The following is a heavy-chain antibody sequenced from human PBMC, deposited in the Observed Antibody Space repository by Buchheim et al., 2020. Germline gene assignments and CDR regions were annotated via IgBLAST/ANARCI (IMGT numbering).Heavy chain of an antibody. CDR3: ARDRRDIAADDHYFDY. CDR1: GFTFSSYS. V-gene: IGHV3-21*01. J-gene: IGHJ4*02. D-gene: IGHD6-13*01. Sequence: EVQLVESGGGLVKPGGSLRLSCAASGFTFSSYSMNWVRQAPGKGLEWVSSISSSSSYIYYADSVKGRFTISRDNPKNSLYLQMNSLRAEYTAVYYCARDRRDIAADDHYFDYWGQGTL. CDR2: ISSSSSYI.